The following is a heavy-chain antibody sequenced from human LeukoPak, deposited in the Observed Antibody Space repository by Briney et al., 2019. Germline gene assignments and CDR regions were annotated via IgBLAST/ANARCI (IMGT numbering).Heavy chain of an antibody. V-gene: IGHV3-21*01. CDR3: ARDGPSGVAHEFDY. J-gene: IGHJ4*02. CDR1: GFTFNTYA. Sequence: PGGSLRLSCTASGFTFNTYAMSWVRQAPGKGLEWVSSISSSSSYIYYADSVKGRFTISRDNAKNSLYLQMNSLRAEDTAVYYCARDGPSGVAHEFDYWGQGSLVTVSS. CDR2: ISSSSSYI. D-gene: IGHD2-15*01.